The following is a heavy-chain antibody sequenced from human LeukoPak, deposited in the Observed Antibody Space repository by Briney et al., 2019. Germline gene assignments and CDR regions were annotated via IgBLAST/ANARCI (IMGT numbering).Heavy chain of an antibody. CDR2: INPSGGST. CDR1: GYTFTSYY. D-gene: IGHD4-23*01. V-gene: IGHV1-46*01. CDR3: ARASRYGGNSIGPY. Sequence: ASVKVSCKASGYTFTSYYMHWVRQAPGQGLEWMGIINPSGGSTNYAQKFQGRVTITADKSTSTAYMELSSLRSEDTAVYYGARASRYGGNSIGPYWGQGTLVTVSS. J-gene: IGHJ4*02.